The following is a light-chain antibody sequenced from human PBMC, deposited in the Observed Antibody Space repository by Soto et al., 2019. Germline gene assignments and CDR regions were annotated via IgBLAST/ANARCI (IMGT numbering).Light chain of an antibody. J-gene: IGKJ4*01. V-gene: IGKV1-39*01. CDR3: QQIYVTPLT. CDR2: AAS. CDR1: PNVGKY. Sequence: DVQMPQSPSSLSASIGDRVTITCRASPNVGKYLNWYQQKPGKAPNVLIPAASTLRSGVPLRFSGSGSGTEFTLTISSLQPEDSGTYYCQQIYVTPLTFGGGTRLEV.